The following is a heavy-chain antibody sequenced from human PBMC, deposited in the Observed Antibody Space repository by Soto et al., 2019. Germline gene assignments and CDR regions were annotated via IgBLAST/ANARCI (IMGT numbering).Heavy chain of an antibody. CDR2: IIPIFGTA. CDR3: ARPVEMATISRSYLFY. Sequence: QVQLVQSGAEVKKPGSSVKVSCKASGGTFSSNAINWVRQAPGQGLEWMGGIIPIFGTANYAQKFQGRVTITADESTSTAYMELSSLRSEDTAVYYCARPVEMATISRSYLFYWGQGTLVTVSS. CDR1: GGTFSSNA. J-gene: IGHJ4*02. D-gene: IGHD5-12*01. V-gene: IGHV1-69*01.